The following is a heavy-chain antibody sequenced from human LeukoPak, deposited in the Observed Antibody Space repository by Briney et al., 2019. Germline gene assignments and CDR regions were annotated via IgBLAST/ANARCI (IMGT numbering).Heavy chain of an antibody. CDR2: ITWNGATL. CDR1: RFTFDDYA. V-gene: IGHV3-9*01. D-gene: IGHD6-19*01. CDR3: AKSGSGWFFSFDS. J-gene: IGHJ4*02. Sequence: GRSLRLSCAASRFTFDDYAMHWVRQAPGKGLEWVSGITWNGATLAYADSVKGRFTISRDNAKNSLFLQMNSLRTEDTALYYCAKSGSGWFFSFDSWGQGTLVSVSS.